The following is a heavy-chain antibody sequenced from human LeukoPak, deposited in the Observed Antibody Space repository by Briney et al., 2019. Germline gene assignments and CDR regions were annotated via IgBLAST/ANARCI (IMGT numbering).Heavy chain of an antibody. J-gene: IGHJ4*02. V-gene: IGHV3-15*01. CDR2: IKSKTDGGTT. Sequence: GGSLRLSCAASGFTFSNAWMSWVRQAPGKGLEWVCRIKSKTDGGTTDYAAPVKGRFTISRDDSKNTLYLQMNSLKTEDTAVYYCTTDTAIFGVVIDLDYWRQGTLVTVSS. D-gene: IGHD3-3*01. CDR3: TTDTAIFGVVIDLDY. CDR1: GFTFSNAW.